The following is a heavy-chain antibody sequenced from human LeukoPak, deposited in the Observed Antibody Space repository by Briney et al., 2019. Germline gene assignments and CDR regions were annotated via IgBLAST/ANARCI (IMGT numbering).Heavy chain of an antibody. V-gene: IGHV4-4*07. CDR1: GGSISSYY. CDR2: IYTSGST. Sequence: SETLSLTCTVSGGSISSYYWSWIRQPAGKGREWIGRIYTSGSTNYNASLKSRLSMSVDTSKNQFSLKLSSVTAADTAVFYCARENSGSYREFDYWGQGTLVTVSS. D-gene: IGHD1-26*01. CDR3: ARENSGSYREFDY. J-gene: IGHJ4*02.